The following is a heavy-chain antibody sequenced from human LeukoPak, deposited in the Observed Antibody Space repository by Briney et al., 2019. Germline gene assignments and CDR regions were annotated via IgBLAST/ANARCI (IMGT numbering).Heavy chain of an antibody. J-gene: IGHJ5*02. D-gene: IGHD6-13*01. V-gene: IGHV1-58*01. CDR1: GFTFTSSA. Sequence: SVKVSCKASGFTFTSSAVQWVRQARGQPLEWIGWIVVGSGNTNYAQKFQERVTITRDMSTSTAYMELSSLRSEDTAVYYCVAKGIAAAGTRRWFDPWGQGTLVTVSS. CDR2: IVVGSGNT. CDR3: VAKGIAAAGTRRWFDP.